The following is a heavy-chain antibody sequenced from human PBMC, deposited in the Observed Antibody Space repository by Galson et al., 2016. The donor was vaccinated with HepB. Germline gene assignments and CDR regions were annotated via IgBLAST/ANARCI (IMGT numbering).Heavy chain of an antibody. V-gene: IGHV3-9*01. D-gene: IGHD6-19*01. CDR3: AKDKTSGYSSGWYYFDY. CDR1: GFSLAEYA. CDR2: ISWNGRTI. Sequence: SLRLSCAASGFSLAEYAMHWVRQAPGKGLEWVSGISWNGRTIGYADSVKGRFTISKDHAKHSRYLQMNSLRPEDTALYYCAKDKTSGYSSGWYYFDYWGQGTLVTVSS. J-gene: IGHJ4*02.